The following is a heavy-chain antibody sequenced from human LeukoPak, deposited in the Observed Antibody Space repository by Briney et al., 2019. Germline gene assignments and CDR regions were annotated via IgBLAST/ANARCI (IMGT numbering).Heavy chain of an antibody. CDR2: IYYSGST. D-gene: IGHD7-27*01. CDR1: GGSISSHC. V-gene: IGHV4-59*11. Sequence: SETLSLTCTVSGGSISSHCWSWIRQPPGKGLEWIGYIYYSGSTNYNPSLKSRVTISVDTSKNQFSLKLSSVTAADTAVYYCARVGIPGNDAFDIWGQGTMVTVSS. CDR3: ARVGIPGNDAFDI. J-gene: IGHJ3*02.